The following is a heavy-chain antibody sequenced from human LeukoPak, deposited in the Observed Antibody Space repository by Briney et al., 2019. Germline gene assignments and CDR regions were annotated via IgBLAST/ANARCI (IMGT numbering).Heavy chain of an antibody. V-gene: IGHV3-7*01. CDR1: GFTFSNYW. CDR2: IRRDGNEK. CDR3: ARHRDSDISGSSAGLDY. Sequence: GGSLRLSCAASGFTFSNYWMTWVRQASGKGLEWVANIRRDGNEKHYVESMEGRFIITRDNAKNSLYLEMDSLRVEDTAVYFCARHRDSDISGSSAGLDYWGQGTLVTVSS. J-gene: IGHJ4*02. D-gene: IGHD3-22*01.